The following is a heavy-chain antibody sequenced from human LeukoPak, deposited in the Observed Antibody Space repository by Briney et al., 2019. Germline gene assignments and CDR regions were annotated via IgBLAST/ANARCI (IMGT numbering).Heavy chain of an antibody. Sequence: PSETLSLTCTVSGGSISSYYWSWIRQPPGKGLEWIGCIYYSGSTNYNPSLKSRVTISVDTSKHQFSLKLSSVTAADTAVYYCARQGGVGYVNAFDIWGQGTMVTVSS. CDR3: ARQGGVGYVNAFDI. CDR2: IYYSGST. D-gene: IGHD3-16*01. J-gene: IGHJ3*02. CDR1: GGSISSYY. V-gene: IGHV4-59*08.